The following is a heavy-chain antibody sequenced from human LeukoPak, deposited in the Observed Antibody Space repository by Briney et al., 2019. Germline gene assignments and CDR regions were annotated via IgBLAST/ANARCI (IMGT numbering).Heavy chain of an antibody. CDR2: IYYSGST. D-gene: IGHD1-26*01. J-gene: IGHJ4*02. Sequence: PSETLSLTCTVSGGSISSYYWSWIRQPPGKGLEWIGYIYYSGSTYYNPSLKSRVTISVDMSKNQFSLKLSSVTAADTAVYYCASLYSGSYRRDYWGQGTLVTVSS. CDR3: ASLYSGSYRRDY. CDR1: GGSISSYY. V-gene: IGHV4-59*08.